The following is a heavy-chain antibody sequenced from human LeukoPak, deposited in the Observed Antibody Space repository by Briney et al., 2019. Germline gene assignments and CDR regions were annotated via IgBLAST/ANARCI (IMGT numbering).Heavy chain of an antibody. J-gene: IGHJ5*02. Sequence: ASVKVSCKASGYTLTGYYMHRVRQAPGQGLEWMGWINPNSGGTNYAQKFQGRVTMTRDTSISTAYMELSRLRSDDTAVYYCARGDIVVVPAAYNWFDPWGQGTLVTVSS. CDR1: GYTLTGYY. D-gene: IGHD2-2*01. V-gene: IGHV1-2*02. CDR3: ARGDIVVVPAAYNWFDP. CDR2: INPNSGGT.